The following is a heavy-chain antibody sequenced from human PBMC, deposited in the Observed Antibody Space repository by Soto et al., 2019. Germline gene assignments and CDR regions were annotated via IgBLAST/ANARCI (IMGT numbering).Heavy chain of an antibody. Sequence: QVLLQESGPGLVKPWETLSLTCSVSNVSIKSSNWNWIRQSPGKGLEWIGFVYYTGTTKYNPSLKGRVTISVDTSNNEFSLKLTSVTTADTGFYFCARDVAGRGPFDPCGQGTLVTVSS. J-gene: IGHJ5*02. CDR3: ARDVAGRGPFDP. CDR2: VYYTGTT. CDR1: NVSIKSSN. V-gene: IGHV4-59*01. D-gene: IGHD1-26*01.